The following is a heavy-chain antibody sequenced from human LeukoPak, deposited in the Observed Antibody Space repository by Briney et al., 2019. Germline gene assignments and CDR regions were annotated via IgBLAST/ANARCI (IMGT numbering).Heavy chain of an antibody. Sequence: GGSLRLSCAASGFTFRNYDMHWVRQGSGKGLEWVAGIALGDETFYADSVKGRFTISRDNSKNTLYLQMNSLRAEDTAVYYCAKRSSTWYALDYWGQGTLVTVSS. V-gene: IGHV3-13*01. D-gene: IGHD6-13*01. CDR2: IALGDET. CDR1: GFTFRNYD. CDR3: AKRSSTWYALDY. J-gene: IGHJ4*02.